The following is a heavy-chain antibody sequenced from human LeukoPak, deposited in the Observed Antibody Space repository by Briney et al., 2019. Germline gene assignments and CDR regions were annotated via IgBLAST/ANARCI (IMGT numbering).Heavy chain of an antibody. J-gene: IGHJ6*03. CDR1: GGTFSSYA. CDR2: IIPIFGTA. Sequence: ASVEVSCKASGGTFSSYAISWVRQAPGQGLEWMGGIIPIFGTANYAQKFQGRVTITTDESTSTAYMELSSLRSEDTAVYYCARVRDYGDGAPYYYYYYMDVWGKGTTVTVSS. CDR3: ARVRDYGDGAPYYYYYYMDV. V-gene: IGHV1-69*05. D-gene: IGHD4-17*01.